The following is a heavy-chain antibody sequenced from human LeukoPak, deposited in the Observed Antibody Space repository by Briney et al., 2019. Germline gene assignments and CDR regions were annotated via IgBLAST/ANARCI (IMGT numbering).Heavy chain of an antibody. CDR3: ARHFGSSSSFTDAFDI. V-gene: IGHV4-39*01. J-gene: IGHJ3*02. CDR1: GGSISSNNW. CDR2: IYYSGST. D-gene: IGHD6-6*01. Sequence: SGTLSLTCAVSGGSISSNNWWSWIRQPPGKGLEWIGSIYYSGSTYYNPSLKSRVTISVDTSKNQFSLKLSSVTAADTAVYYCARHFGSSSSFTDAFDIWGQGTMVTVSS.